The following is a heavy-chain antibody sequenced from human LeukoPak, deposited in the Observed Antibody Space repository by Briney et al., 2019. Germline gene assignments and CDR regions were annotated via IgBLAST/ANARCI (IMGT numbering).Heavy chain of an antibody. CDR2: IYHSGST. V-gene: IGHV4-38-2*02. CDR1: GYSISSGYY. J-gene: IGHJ4*02. D-gene: IGHD5-12*01. CDR3: ARNAFGVVATIFY. Sequence: SETLSLTCTVSGYSISSGYYWVWIRQPPGKGLEWIGSIYHSGSTYYNPSLKSRVTISVDTSKNQFSLKLSSVTAADTAVYYCARNAFGVVATIFYWGQGTLVTVSS.